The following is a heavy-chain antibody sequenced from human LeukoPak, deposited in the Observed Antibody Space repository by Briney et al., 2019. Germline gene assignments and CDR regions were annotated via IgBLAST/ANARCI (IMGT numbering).Heavy chain of an antibody. D-gene: IGHD5-24*01. CDR2: ISAYNGNT. J-gene: IGHJ4*02. V-gene: IGHV1-18*01. CDR1: GYTFTSYG. Sequence: GASVKVSCKASGYTFTSYGISWLTQPPGQGLEWMGWISAYNGNTNYAQKLQGRVNMTIDTSTSTAYMELRSLRSDDTAVYYCARARDGYNYEADYWGQGTLVTVSS. CDR3: ARARDGYNYEADY.